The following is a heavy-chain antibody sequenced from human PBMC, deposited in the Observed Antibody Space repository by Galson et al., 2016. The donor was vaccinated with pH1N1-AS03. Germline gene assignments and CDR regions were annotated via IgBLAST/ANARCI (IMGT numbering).Heavy chain of an antibody. CDR1: GFTLRTYD. J-gene: IGHJ4*02. CDR3: VRGSGYYFDS. D-gene: IGHD3-3*01. V-gene: IGHV3-33*01. CDR2: NRYYGSSE. Sequence: SLRLSCAASGFTLRTYDMHRVRQAPGKGLEWVGINRYYGSSEYYGDSMKGRISISRDNSQNTISLQMNSLRVEDTAVYYCVRGSGYYFDSWGQGTLSPSPQ.